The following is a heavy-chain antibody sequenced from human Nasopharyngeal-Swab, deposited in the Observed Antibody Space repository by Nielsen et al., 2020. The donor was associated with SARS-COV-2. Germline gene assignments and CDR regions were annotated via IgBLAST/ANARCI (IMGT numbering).Heavy chain of an antibody. J-gene: IGHJ4*02. CDR3: AREITMVRGVMLDY. V-gene: IGHV3-21*01. D-gene: IGHD3-10*01. CDR1: GFTFSTYN. Sequence: GESLKISCAASGFTFSTYNMNWVRQVPGKGLEWISSISSSSTYIYYADSVKGRFTISRDNAKNSVYLQMNSLRADDTAVYYCAREITMVRGVMLDYWGQGTLVTVSS. CDR2: ISSSSTYI.